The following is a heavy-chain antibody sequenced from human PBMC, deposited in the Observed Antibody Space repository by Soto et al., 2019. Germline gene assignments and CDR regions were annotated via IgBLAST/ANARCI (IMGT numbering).Heavy chain of an antibody. Sequence: GGSLRLSCAASGFTFSSYAMHWVRQAPGKGLEWVAVISYDGSNKYYADSVKGRFTISRDNSKNTLYLQMNSLRAEDTAVYYCARENDYYDSSGYGYWGQGTLVTVSS. CDR2: ISYDGSNK. CDR1: GFTFSSYA. V-gene: IGHV3-30-3*01. CDR3: ARENDYYDSSGYGY. D-gene: IGHD3-22*01. J-gene: IGHJ4*02.